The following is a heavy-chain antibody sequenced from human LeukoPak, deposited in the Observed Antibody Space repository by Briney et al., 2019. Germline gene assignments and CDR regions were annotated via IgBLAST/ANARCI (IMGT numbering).Heavy chain of an antibody. J-gene: IGHJ5*02. CDR1: GGSISSGAYY. CDR2: IYYSGST. Sequence: SQTLSLTCTVSGGSISSGAYYWSWIRQHPGKGLEWIGYIYYSGSTYYNPSLKSRVSISVYTSKNQFSLKLSSVTAADAAVYYCARHISGDYVWFDPWGQGTLVTVSS. V-gene: IGHV4-31*03. CDR3: ARHISGDYVWFDP. D-gene: IGHD4-17*01.